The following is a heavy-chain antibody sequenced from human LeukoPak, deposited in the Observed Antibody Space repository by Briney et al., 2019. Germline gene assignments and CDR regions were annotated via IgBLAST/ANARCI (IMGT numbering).Heavy chain of an antibody. D-gene: IGHD3-3*01. V-gene: IGHV3-53*01. Sequence: AGGSLRLSCVVSGFSVSNNYIIWVRQAPGNGLERVSVIYGDGRTSHSASVRGRFTISRDNSKNIVSLQMNNLRAEDTAVYYCARGRGLGVVSPYFDYWGQGTLVNVSS. J-gene: IGHJ4*02. CDR1: GFSVSNNY. CDR2: IYGDGRT. CDR3: ARGRGLGVVSPYFDY.